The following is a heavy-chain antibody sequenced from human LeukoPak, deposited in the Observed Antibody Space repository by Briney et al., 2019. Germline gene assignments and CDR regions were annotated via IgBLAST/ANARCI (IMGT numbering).Heavy chain of an antibody. CDR3: ARGYSSGWYNYFDY. D-gene: IGHD6-19*01. CDR1: GFTFSSYA. V-gene: IGHV3-30*04. J-gene: IGHJ4*02. CDR2: ISYEGSNK. Sequence: GGSLRLSCAASGFTFSSYAMHWVRQAPGKGLEWVAVISYEGSNKYYADSVKGRFTISRDNSKNTLYLQMNSLRTENTAVYYCARGYSSGWYNYFDYWGQGTLVTVSS.